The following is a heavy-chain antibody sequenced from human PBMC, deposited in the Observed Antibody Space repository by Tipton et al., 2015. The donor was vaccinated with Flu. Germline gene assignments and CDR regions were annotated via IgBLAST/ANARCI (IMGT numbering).Heavy chain of an antibody. D-gene: IGHD3-10*01. CDR2: IYTSGSS. J-gene: IGHJ6*02. V-gene: IGHV4-4*07. CDR1: GDSISGYY. CDR3: ARDRANFYGSGSSTDYYDHYGLVV. Sequence: TLSLTCTVSGDSISGYYWSWIRQPAGKGLEWIGRIYTSGSSDYNPSLKSRLTMSLDTSKNKFSLKLSSVTAADTAVYYCARDRANFYGSGSSTDYYDHYGLVVWGQGATVTVSS.